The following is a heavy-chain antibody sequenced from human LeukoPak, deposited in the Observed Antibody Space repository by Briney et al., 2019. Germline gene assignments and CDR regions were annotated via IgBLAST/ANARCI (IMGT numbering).Heavy chain of an antibody. CDR1: GYTFTGYY. Sequence: EASVKVSCKASGYTFTGYYMHWVRQAPGQGLEWMGWISPNSGGTNYAQKFQGWVTMTRDTSISTAYMELSRLRSDDTAVYYCARGTDWGHFDYWGQGTLVTVSS. V-gene: IGHV1-2*04. CDR3: ARGTDWGHFDY. J-gene: IGHJ4*02. CDR2: ISPNSGGT. D-gene: IGHD7-27*01.